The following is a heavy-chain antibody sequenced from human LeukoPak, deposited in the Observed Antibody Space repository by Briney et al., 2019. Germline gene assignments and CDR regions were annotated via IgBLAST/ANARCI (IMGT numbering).Heavy chain of an antibody. V-gene: IGHV1-18*01. J-gene: IGHJ4*02. D-gene: IGHD2-8*01. CDR3: ARTNLDCKNGVCYDY. CDR1: GYTFINFG. Sequence: ASVKVSCKTSGYTFINFGISWVRQAPGQGLEWMGWISVYNHDTNYAQKFQGRVTVTTDTSTSTAYMELRSLRSDDTAVYYCARTNLDCKNGVCYDYWGQGTLVTVSS. CDR2: ISVYNHDT.